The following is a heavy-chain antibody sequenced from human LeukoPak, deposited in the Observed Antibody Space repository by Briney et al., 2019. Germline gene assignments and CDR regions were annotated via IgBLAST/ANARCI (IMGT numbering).Heavy chain of an antibody. V-gene: IGHV3-21*01. CDR3: ARAFIAVAGFDY. CDR1: GFTFSSYS. CDR2: ISSSSSYI. J-gene: IGHJ4*02. Sequence: GGSLRLPCAASGFTFSSYSMNWVRQAPGKGLEWVSSISSSSSYIYYADSVTGRFTISRDNAKNSLYLQMNSLRAEDTAVYYCARAFIAVAGFDYWGQGTLVTVSS. D-gene: IGHD6-19*01.